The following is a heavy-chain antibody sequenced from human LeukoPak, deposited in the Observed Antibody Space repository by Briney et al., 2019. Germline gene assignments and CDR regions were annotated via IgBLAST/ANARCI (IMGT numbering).Heavy chain of an antibody. CDR1: GFSFSTYR. CDR2: ISGSSRYI. CDR3: ASAYGSGSAHDY. Sequence: PGGSLRLSCAASGFSFSTYRMTWVRQAPGKGLEWVSSISGSSRYIYYADSVKGRFTISRDNAKNSLFLQMNSLRAEDTAVYYCASAYGSGSAHDYWGQGTLVTVSS. D-gene: IGHD3-10*01. J-gene: IGHJ4*02. V-gene: IGHV3-21*01.